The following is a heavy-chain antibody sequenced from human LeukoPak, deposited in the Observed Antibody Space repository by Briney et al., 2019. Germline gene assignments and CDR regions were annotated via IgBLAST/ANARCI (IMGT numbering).Heavy chain of an antibody. CDR3: AREVSEGFDF. J-gene: IGHJ4*02. D-gene: IGHD3-22*01. CDR1: GFTFSSYW. V-gene: IGHV3-7*03. Sequence: GGSLLLSCAASGFTFSSYWMSWVRQAPGKGLEWVANIRQDGSEKYYVDSVKGRFTISRDNAKNSLYLQMNSLRAEDTALYYCAREVSEGFDFWGQGTLVTVSS. CDR2: IRQDGSEK.